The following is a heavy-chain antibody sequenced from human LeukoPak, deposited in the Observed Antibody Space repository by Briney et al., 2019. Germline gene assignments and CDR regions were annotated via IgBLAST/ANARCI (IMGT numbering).Heavy chain of an antibody. J-gene: IGHJ4*02. CDR3: ARFVWAYYDSSGYYYFDY. CDR1: GFTFSDYY. Sequence: GGSLRLSCEASGFTFSDYYMSWIRQAPGKGLEWASYISSSSSYTNYAESVKGRFTISRDNAKNSLYLQMNSLRAEDTAVYYCARFVWAYYDSSGYYYFDYWGQGTLVTVSS. CDR2: ISSSSSYT. V-gene: IGHV3-11*03. D-gene: IGHD3-22*01.